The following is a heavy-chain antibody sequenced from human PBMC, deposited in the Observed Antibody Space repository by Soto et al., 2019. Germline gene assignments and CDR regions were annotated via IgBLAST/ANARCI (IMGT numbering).Heavy chain of an antibody. CDR3: ARDERAYSSGWYRGLFDP. J-gene: IGHJ5*02. V-gene: IGHV1-69*01. Sequence: QVQLVQSGAEVKKPGSSVKVSCKASGGTFSSYAISWVRQAPGQGLEWMGGIIPIFGTANYAQKFQGRVTITEDESTRTAYMELSSLRSEDTAVYYCARDERAYSSGWYRGLFDPWGQGTLGTVSS. CDR2: IIPIFGTA. D-gene: IGHD6-19*01. CDR1: GGTFSSYA.